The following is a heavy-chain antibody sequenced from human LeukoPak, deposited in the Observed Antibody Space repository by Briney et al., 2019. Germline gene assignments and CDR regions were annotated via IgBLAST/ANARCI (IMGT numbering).Heavy chain of an antibody. J-gene: IGHJ6*03. CDR2: INPIGGTP. CDR1: GYTFTNYY. V-gene: IGHV1-46*01. D-gene: IGHD6-6*01. CDR3: ARSSYSSSSGYYYYYYMDV. Sequence: GASVKVSCKASGYTFTNYYIPWVRQAPGQGLEWMGVINPIGGTPSYAQKFQGRVTITRDLSTSTVYMELSSLRSEDTAVYYCARSSYSSSSGYYYYYYMDVWGKGTTVTVSS.